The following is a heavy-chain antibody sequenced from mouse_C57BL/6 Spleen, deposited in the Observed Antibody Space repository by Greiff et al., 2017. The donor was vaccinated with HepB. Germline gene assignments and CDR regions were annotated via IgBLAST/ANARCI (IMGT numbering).Heavy chain of an antibody. D-gene: IGHD2-1*01. CDR3: ARWGGNYPIHAMDY. J-gene: IGHJ4*01. CDR2: INPNNGGT. Sequence: VQLQQSGPELVKPGASVKISCKASGYTFTDYYMNWVKQSHGKSLEWIGDINPNNGGTSYNQKFKGKATLTVDKSSSTAYMELRSLTSEDSAVYYCARWGGNYPIHAMDYWGQGTSVTVSS. V-gene: IGHV1-26*01. CDR1: GYTFTDYY.